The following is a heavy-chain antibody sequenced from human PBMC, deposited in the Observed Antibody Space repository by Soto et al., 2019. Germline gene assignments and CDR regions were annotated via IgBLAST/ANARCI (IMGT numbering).Heavy chain of an antibody. V-gene: IGHV1-58*01. CDR2: IVVGSGNT. CDR1: GFTFTSSA. CDR3: VAENRWLQITDYYYGMDV. D-gene: IGHD5-12*01. J-gene: IGHJ6*02. Sequence: SVKVSCKASGFTFTSSAVQWVRQARGQRLEWIGWIVVGSGNTNYAQKFQERVTITRDMSTSTAYMELSSLRSEDTAVYYCVAENRWLQITDYYYGMDVWGQGTTVTVSS.